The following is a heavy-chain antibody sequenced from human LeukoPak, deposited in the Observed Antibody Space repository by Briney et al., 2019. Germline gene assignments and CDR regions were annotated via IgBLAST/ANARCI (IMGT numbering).Heavy chain of an antibody. D-gene: IGHD6-19*01. Sequence: SETLSLTCTVSGGSISSYYWSWIRQPPGKGLEWIGYIHYSGSTNYNPSLKSRVTISVDTSKNQFSLKLSSVTAADTAVYYCASLAVAGTGYWGQGTLVTVSS. V-gene: IGHV4-59*12. J-gene: IGHJ4*02. CDR3: ASLAVAGTGY. CDR2: IHYSGST. CDR1: GGSISSYY.